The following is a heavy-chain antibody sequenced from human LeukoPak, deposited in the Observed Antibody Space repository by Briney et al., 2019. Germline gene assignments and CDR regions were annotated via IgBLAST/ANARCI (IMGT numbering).Heavy chain of an antibody. CDR1: GYSISSGYY. CDR2: IYHSGST. J-gene: IGHJ4*02. CDR3: ARKRGYSSSWYEEYYFDY. D-gene: IGHD6-13*01. Sequence: SETLSLTCTVSGYSISSGYYWGWIRQPPGKGLEWIGSIYHSGSTYYNPSLKSRVTISVDTSKNQFSLKLSSVTAADTAVYYCARKRGYSSSWYEEYYFDYWGQGTLVTVSS. V-gene: IGHV4-38-2*02.